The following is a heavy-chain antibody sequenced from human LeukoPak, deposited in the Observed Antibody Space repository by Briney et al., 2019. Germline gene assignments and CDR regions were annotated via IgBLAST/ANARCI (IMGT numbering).Heavy chain of an antibody. J-gene: IGHJ3*02. V-gene: IGHV3-11*04. D-gene: IGHD2-21*01. CDR2: ISSGGSTM. CDR1: GFTFSDYY. Sequence: GGSLRLSCAASGFTFSDYYMSWIRQAPGKGLEWISYISSGGSTMYYADSVKGRFTISRDNAKNSLYLQMNSLRAEDTAVYYCARGGRDGDYAFDIWGQGTMVTVSS. CDR3: ARGGRDGDYAFDI.